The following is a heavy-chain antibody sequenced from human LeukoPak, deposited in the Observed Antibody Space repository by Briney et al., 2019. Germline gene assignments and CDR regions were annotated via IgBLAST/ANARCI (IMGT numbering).Heavy chain of an antibody. CDR2: ITLSRTTI. V-gene: IGHV3-48*01. CDR1: GFTFSNYN. Sequence: GGSLRLSCAASGFTFSNYNMHWVRQAPGNGLEWISYITLSRTTIYYADSVKGRFTISRDNAKNSLYLQMNSLRAEDTAMYFCARETPYSSSWTDFDYWGQGTLVTVSS. CDR3: ARETPYSSSWTDFDY. D-gene: IGHD6-13*01. J-gene: IGHJ4*02.